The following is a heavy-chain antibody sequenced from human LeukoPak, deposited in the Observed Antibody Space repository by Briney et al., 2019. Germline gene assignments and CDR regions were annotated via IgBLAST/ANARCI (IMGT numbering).Heavy chain of an antibody. V-gene: IGHV4-38-2*02. CDR3: ARDYYGESK. J-gene: IGHJ4*02. Sequence: SETLSLTCTVSGYSINSGFYWGWIRQPPGKGLEWIGSIYHSGNTYYNPSLKSRAIISVDTSKNQFSLKLSSVTAADTAVYYCARDYYGESKWGQGTLVTVSS. D-gene: IGHD3-10*01. CDR2: IYHSGNT. CDR1: GYSINSGFY.